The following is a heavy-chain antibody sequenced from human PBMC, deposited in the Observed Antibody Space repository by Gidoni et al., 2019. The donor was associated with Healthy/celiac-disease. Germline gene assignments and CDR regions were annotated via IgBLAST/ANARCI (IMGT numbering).Heavy chain of an antibody. V-gene: IGHV4-31*03. CDR1: GGSISSGGYY. Sequence: QVQLQESGPGLVKPSQTLSLTCTVSGGSISSGGYYWSWIRQHPGKGLEWIGYTYYSGSTYYNPSLKSRVTISVDTSKNQFSLKLSSVTAADTAVYYCAREARDDYVWGSYPDYWGQGTLVTVSS. CDR3: AREARDDYVWGSYPDY. D-gene: IGHD3-16*01. J-gene: IGHJ4*02. CDR2: TYYSGST.